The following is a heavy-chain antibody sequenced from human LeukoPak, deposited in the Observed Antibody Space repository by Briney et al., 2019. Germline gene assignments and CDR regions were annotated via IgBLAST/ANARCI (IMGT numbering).Heavy chain of an antibody. CDR3: ARLGSSTWKDAFDI. Sequence: GESLKISCKGSGYTFTTYWIGWVRQMPGKGLERMGIIYPGDSDTRYNTSVQGQVSISADKSISTAYLQWSSLKASDTAMYYCARLGSSTWKDAFDILGQRTMVTVSS. CDR1: GYTFTTYW. CDR2: IYPGDSDT. V-gene: IGHV5-51*01. J-gene: IGHJ3*02. D-gene: IGHD6-13*01.